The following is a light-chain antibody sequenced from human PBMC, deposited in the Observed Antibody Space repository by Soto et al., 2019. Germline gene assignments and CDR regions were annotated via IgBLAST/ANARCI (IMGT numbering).Light chain of an antibody. CDR2: AAS. CDR1: QGISNF. Sequence: DIQMTQSPSSLSAFVGGRVTVTCRASQGISNFLAWYQQKPGKVPKLLIYAASTLHSGVPSRFSGSGSGTDFTLTISSLQPEDVATYYCQKYTSAPRTFGQGTKVDIK. CDR3: QKYTSAPRT. J-gene: IGKJ1*01. V-gene: IGKV1-27*01.